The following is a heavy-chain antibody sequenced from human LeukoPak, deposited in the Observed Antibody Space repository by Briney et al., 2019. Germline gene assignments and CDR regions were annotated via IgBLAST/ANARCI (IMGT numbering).Heavy chain of an antibody. V-gene: IGHV3-7*01. CDR1: GFTFSSYW. J-gene: IGHJ4*02. D-gene: IGHD6-25*01. CDR3: ARFSSEGSYYFDY. CDR2: IKQDGSEK. Sequence: QTGGSLRLSCAASGFTFSSYWMSWVRQAPGKGLEWVANIKQDGSEKYYADSVKGRFTISRDNAKNSLYLQMNSLRAEDTAVYYCARFSSEGSYYFDYWGQGTLVTVSS.